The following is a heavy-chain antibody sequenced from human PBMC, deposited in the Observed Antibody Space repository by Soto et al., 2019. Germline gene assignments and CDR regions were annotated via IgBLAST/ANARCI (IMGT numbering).Heavy chain of an antibody. Sequence: QVQLVQSGAEVKKPGASVKVSCKASGYSFTSHGISWVRQAPGQGLEWMGWISANSGDTNYAQKLQGRVTVTTDTSTSTAYLELRSLRSEDTAVYYCARMVRGSNIAYYHYIDVWGKGTTVTVSS. CDR1: GYSFTSHG. J-gene: IGHJ6*03. V-gene: IGHV1-18*01. D-gene: IGHD3-10*01. CDR3: ARMVRGSNIAYYHYIDV. CDR2: ISANSGDT.